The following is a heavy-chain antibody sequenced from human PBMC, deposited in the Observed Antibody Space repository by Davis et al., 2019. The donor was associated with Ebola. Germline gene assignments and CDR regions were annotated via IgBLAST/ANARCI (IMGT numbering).Heavy chain of an antibody. Sequence: PGGSLRLSCKGSGYSFTSYWIGWVRQMPGKGLEWMGIIYPGDSDTRYSPSFQGQVTISADKSISTAYLQWSSLKASDTAMYYCARHRPRDWGSGYYYGMDVWGQGTTVTVSS. D-gene: IGHD7-27*01. J-gene: IGHJ6*02. CDR3: ARHRPRDWGSGYYYGMDV. CDR1: GYSFTSYW. V-gene: IGHV5-51*01. CDR2: IYPGDSDT.